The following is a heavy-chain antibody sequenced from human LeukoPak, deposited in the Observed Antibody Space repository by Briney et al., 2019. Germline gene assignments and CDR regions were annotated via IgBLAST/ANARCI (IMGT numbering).Heavy chain of an antibody. CDR3: VLAGSGSYYFDY. D-gene: IGHD3-10*01. V-gene: IGHV5-51*01. J-gene: IGHJ4*02. Sequence: GESLKISCKGSGYRFTSYWIGWVRQMPGRGLEWIAIIYPGDSDTRYSPSFQGQVTISADKSINTAYLQWSSLKASDTAMYYCVLAGSGSYYFDYWGQGILVTVSS. CDR1: GYRFTSYW. CDR2: IYPGDSDT.